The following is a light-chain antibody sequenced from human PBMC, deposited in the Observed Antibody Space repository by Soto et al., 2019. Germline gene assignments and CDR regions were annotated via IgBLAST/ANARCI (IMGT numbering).Light chain of an antibody. Sequence: EIVMTQSPTIVSVSPGERATLSCRASQSVNSNLAWYQQKPGQAPRLLISGASTRAPGIPARFSGSGSGTNFTLSISGLQSEDFAVYYCQQYVDWPLYTFGQGTKLEMK. CDR3: QQYVDWPLYT. CDR1: QSVNSN. V-gene: IGKV3-15*01. J-gene: IGKJ2*01. CDR2: GAS.